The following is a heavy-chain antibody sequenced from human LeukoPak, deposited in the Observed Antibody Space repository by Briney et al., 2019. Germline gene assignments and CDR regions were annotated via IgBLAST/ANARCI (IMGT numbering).Heavy chain of an antibody. V-gene: IGHV3-48*01. CDR2: ISYSGSMM. CDR1: GFTFSSYS. Sequence: GGSLRLSCAASGFTFSSYSMNWVRQAPGKGLEWVSYISYSGSMMYYADSVTGRFTIPRDNAKNSLYLQMNSLRAEDTAVYYCARDQYSGIDYWGQGTLVTVSS. J-gene: IGHJ4*02. CDR3: ARDQYSGIDY. D-gene: IGHD1-26*01.